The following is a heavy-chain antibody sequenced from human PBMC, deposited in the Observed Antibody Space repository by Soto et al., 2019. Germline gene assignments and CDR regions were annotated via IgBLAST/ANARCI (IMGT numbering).Heavy chain of an antibody. CDR3: ARGWGRIFDY. Sequence: QVQLQQWGAGLLKPSETLSPTCAVYGGSFSGYYWNWIRQPPGKGLEWIGEINHSGRTNYNPSLKSRVTISVDTSKIQFSLKLSSVTAADTAVYYCARGWGRIFDYWGQGTLVTVSS. CDR2: INHSGRT. J-gene: IGHJ4*02. D-gene: IGHD7-27*01. V-gene: IGHV4-34*01. CDR1: GGSFSGYY.